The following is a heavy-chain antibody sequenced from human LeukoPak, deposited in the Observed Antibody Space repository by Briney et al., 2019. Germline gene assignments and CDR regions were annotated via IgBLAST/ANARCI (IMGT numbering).Heavy chain of an antibody. CDR2: IYYSGST. D-gene: IGHD2-15*01. V-gene: IGHV4-39*07. J-gene: IGHJ5*02. CDR1: GGSISSSSYY. Sequence: SETLSLTCTVSGGSISSSSYYWGWIRQPPGKGLEWIGSIYYSGSTYYNPSLKSRVTISVDTSKNQFSLKLSSVTAADTAVYYCARVGVSAATARGRFDPWGQGTLVTVSS. CDR3: ARVGVSAATARGRFDP.